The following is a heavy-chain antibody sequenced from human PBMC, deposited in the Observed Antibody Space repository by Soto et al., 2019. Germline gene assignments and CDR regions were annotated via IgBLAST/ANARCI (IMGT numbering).Heavy chain of an antibody. D-gene: IGHD4-17*01. J-gene: IGHJ4*02. CDR1: GFSLSTSGMC. CDR3: ARIGPVTTYPYFDY. CDR2: IDWDDDK. Sequence: SGPTLVNPTQTLTLTWTFSGFSLSTSGMCVSWIRQPPGKALEWLARIDWDDDKYYSTSLKTRLTISKDTSKNQVVLTMTNMDPVDTATYYCARIGPVTTYPYFDYWGQGTLVTVSS. V-gene: IGHV2-70*11.